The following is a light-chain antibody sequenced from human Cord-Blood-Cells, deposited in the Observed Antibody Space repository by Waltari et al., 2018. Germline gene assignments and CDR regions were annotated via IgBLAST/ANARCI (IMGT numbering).Light chain of an antibody. CDR3: SSYTSSSTWV. CDR1: SSHVGGYNY. V-gene: IGLV2-14*03. J-gene: IGLJ3*02. CDR2: DVS. Sequence: QSALTLPASVSGSPGPSITLPCTGTSSHVGGYNYVSWYQQHPGTAPKLMIYDVSNRPSGGSNRFSVSKSGNTASLTISGLQAEDEADYYCSSYTSSSTWVFGRGTKLTVL.